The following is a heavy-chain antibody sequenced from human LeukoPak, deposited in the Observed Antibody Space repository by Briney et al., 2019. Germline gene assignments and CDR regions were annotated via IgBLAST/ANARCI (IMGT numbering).Heavy chain of an antibody. J-gene: IGHJ4*02. D-gene: IGHD6-19*01. CDR1: GYTFTSYG. Sequence: GASVKVSCKASGYTFTSYGISWVRQAPGQGLEWMGWISAYNGNTNYAQKLQDRVTMTTDTSTSTAYMELRSLRSDDTAVYYCARASGYSSGHDYFDYWGQGTLVTVSS. CDR3: ARASGYSSGHDYFDY. CDR2: ISAYNGNT. V-gene: IGHV1-18*01.